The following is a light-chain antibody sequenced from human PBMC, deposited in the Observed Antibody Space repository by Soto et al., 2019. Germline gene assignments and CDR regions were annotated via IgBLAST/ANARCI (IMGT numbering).Light chain of an antibody. Sequence: QSALTQPPSASGSPGQSVTISCTGTSSDVGGYNYVSWYQQHPGKAPKLMIYEVTKRPSGVPDRFSGSKSGNTASLTVSGLQAEDEAYYYCSSYAGSNNLGIFGTGTKVTVL. J-gene: IGLJ1*01. CDR1: SSDVGGYNY. CDR2: EVT. CDR3: SSYAGSNNLGI. V-gene: IGLV2-8*01.